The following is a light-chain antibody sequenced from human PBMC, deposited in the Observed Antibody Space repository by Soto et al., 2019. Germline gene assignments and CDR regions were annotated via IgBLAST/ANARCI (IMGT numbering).Light chain of an antibody. CDR3: SAYTVSRTYV. CDR1: SSDVGAYNF. Sequence: QAVLSQHPSGCGSPGQSITISCTGTSSDVGAYNFVSWHQQHPGKAPKLMIYNVYDRPSGISYRFSGYKSGNTASLTISGLQGEDEADYYCSAYTVSRTYVFGTGSRVTVL. CDR2: NVY. V-gene: IGLV2-14*03. J-gene: IGLJ1*01.